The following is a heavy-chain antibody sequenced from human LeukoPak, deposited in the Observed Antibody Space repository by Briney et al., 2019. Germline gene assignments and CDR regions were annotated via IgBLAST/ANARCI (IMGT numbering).Heavy chain of an antibody. D-gene: IGHD2-2*02. J-gene: IGHJ3*02. CDR1: GFTFSSYW. V-gene: IGHV3-7*01. CDR3: ARVRGGYCSGTSCYNAFDI. CDR2: IKQDGSEK. Sequence: PGGSLRLSCAASGFTFSSYWMDWVRQAPGKGLEWVANIKQDGSEKYYVNTVKGRFTISRDNAQNSLYLQMNSLRGEDTAVYYCARVRGGYCSGTSCYNAFDIWGQGTVVTVSS.